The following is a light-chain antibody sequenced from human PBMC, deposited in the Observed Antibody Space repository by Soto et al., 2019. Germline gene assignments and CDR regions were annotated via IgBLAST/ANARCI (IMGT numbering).Light chain of an antibody. CDR3: QQYDSSPWT. J-gene: IGKJ1*01. CDR2: GAS. V-gene: IGKV3-20*01. Sequence: EIVLTQSPGTLSLSPGERATLSCRASQSVSSNYLAWYQQKPGQARRLLIYGASSRATGIPDRFSGSGSGTDFTLTISRLEPEDFAVYYCQQYDSSPWTFGQGTKVEIK. CDR1: QSVSSNY.